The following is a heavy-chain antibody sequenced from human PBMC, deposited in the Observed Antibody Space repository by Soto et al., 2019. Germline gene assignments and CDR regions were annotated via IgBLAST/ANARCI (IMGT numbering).Heavy chain of an antibody. V-gene: IGHV1-3*01. CDR3: ARTRYCTNGVCPFDY. D-gene: IGHD2-8*01. CDR1: GYTFTSYG. CDR2: INAGNGNT. J-gene: IGHJ4*02. Sequence: ASVKVSCKASGYTFTSYGISWVRQAPGQRLEWMGWINAGNGNTKYSQKFQGRVTITRDTSASTAYMELSSLRSEDTAVYYCARTRYCTNGVCPFDYWGQGTLVTVSS.